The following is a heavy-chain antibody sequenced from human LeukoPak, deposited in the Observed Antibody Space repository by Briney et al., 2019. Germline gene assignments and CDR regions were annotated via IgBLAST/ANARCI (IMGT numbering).Heavy chain of an antibody. D-gene: IGHD5-12*01. V-gene: IGHV3-23*03. CDR1: GFTFSIYA. CDR3: AKNPRSPTNFGI. J-gene: IGHJ3*02. Sequence: GGSLRLSCVASGFTFSIYAMNWVRQAPGKGLEWVSGIAGGTDTFYADSVKGRFAISRDNSKNTLYLQMNSLRAEDTAVYYCAKNPRSPTNFGIWGQGTMVTVSS. CDR2: IAGGTDT.